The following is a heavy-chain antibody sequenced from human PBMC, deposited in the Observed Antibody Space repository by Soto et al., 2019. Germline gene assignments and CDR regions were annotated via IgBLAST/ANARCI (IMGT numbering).Heavy chain of an antibody. CDR3: ARELAYYGSGSYGY. D-gene: IGHD3-10*01. V-gene: IGHV4-59*12. J-gene: IGHJ4*02. Sequence: KPSETLSLTCSVSGGSISSYYWSWIRQSPGKGLEWIGYKSYSGSTNYNPSLKSRVTMSLDTSKNQFSLKLGSVTAADTAVYYCARELAYYGSGSYGYWGQGTLVTVSS. CDR1: GGSISSYY. CDR2: KSYSGST.